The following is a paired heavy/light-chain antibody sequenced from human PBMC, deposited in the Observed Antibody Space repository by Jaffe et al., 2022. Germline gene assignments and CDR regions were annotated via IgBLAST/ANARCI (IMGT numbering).Light chain of an antibody. V-gene: IGLV3-25*03. CDR1: ALPKQY. CDR2: KDS. Sequence: SYELTQPPSVSVSPGQTARITCSGDALPKQYAYWYQQKPGQAPVLVIYKDSERPSGIPERFSGSSSGTTVTLTISGVQAEDEADYYCQSADSSGTYVIFGGGTKLTVL. J-gene: IGLJ2*01. CDR3: QSADSSGTYVI.
Heavy chain of an antibody. D-gene: IGHD3-22*01. V-gene: IGHV4-38-2*01. Sequence: QVQLQESGPGLVKPSETLSLTCAVSGYSISSGYYWGWIRQPPGKGLEWIGSIYHSGSTYYKSSLKSRVTISLDTSKNQFSLKLSSVTAADTAVYYCARRGYYDTSGYYFGFDYWGQGTLVTVSS. CDR1: GYSISSGYY. CDR3: ARRGYYDTSGYYFGFDY. CDR2: IYHSGST. J-gene: IGHJ4*02.